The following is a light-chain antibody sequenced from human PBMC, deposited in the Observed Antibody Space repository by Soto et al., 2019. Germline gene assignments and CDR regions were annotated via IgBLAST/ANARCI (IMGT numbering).Light chain of an antibody. J-gene: IGKJ1*01. CDR1: QSVSSSY. CDR2: GAS. CDR3: QQYGSSPRT. V-gene: IGKV3-20*01. Sequence: EIVLTQSPGTLSLSPGEIATLSCRASQSVSSSYLAWYQQKPGQAPRLIIYGASSRATGIPDRFSGSGSGTDFTLTISRLEPEDVAVYYCQQYGSSPRTFGQGTKVDIK.